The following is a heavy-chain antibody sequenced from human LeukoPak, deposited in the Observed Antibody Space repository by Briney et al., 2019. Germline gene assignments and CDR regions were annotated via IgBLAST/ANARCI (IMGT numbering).Heavy chain of an antibody. V-gene: IGHV3-7*01. CDR3: ARDPGFVVPAAISKVNWFDP. J-gene: IGHJ5*02. CDR1: GFTFSSYW. CDR2: IKQDGSEK. D-gene: IGHD2-2*02. Sequence: GRSLRLSCAASGFTFSSYWMSWVRQAPGKGLEWVANIKQDGSEKYYVDSVKGRFTISRDNAKNSLYLQMNSLRAEDTAVYYCARDPGFVVPAAISKVNWFDPWGQGTLVTVSS.